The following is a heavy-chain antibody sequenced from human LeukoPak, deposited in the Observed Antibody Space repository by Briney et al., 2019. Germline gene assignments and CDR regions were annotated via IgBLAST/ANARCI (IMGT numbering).Heavy chain of an antibody. CDR2: IKQDGSEK. Sequence: PGGSLRLSCVGSGFTFTTYWMSWVRQAPGKGLEWVANIKQDGSEKYYVDSVKGRFTISRDNAKNSLYLQMNSLRAEDTAVYYCARRAYYDILTGSRGSFDYWGQGTLVTVSS. CDR1: GFTFTTYW. CDR3: ARRAYYDILTGSRGSFDY. D-gene: IGHD3-9*01. V-gene: IGHV3-7*01. J-gene: IGHJ4*02.